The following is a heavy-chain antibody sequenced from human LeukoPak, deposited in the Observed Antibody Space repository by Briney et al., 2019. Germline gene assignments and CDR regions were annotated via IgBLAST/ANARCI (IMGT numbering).Heavy chain of an antibody. CDR3: ARRGDCSSTSCYKSFDY. J-gene: IGHJ4*02. Sequence: PSETLSLTCAVYGGSFSGYYWSWIRQPPGKGLEWIGEFNHSGSTNYNPSLKSRVTISVDTSKNQFSLKLSSVTAADTAVYYCARRGDCSSTSCYKSFDYWGQGTLVTVSS. V-gene: IGHV4-34*01. CDR2: FNHSGST. CDR1: GGSFSGYY. D-gene: IGHD2-2*02.